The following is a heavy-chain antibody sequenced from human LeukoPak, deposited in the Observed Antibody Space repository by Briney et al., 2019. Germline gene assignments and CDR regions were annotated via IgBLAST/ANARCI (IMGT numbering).Heavy chain of an antibody. CDR3: ANGLLKAKVVVVAEFDY. CDR1: GFTFSDYY. CDR2: ISSSGSTI. J-gene: IGHJ4*02. D-gene: IGHD2-15*01. Sequence: GGSLRLSCAASGFTFSDYYMSWIRQAPGKGLEWVSYISSSGSTIYYADSVKGRFTISRDNSKNTLYLQMSSLRPEDTAVYYCANGLLKAKVVVVAEFDYWGQGTLVTVSS. V-gene: IGHV3-11*04.